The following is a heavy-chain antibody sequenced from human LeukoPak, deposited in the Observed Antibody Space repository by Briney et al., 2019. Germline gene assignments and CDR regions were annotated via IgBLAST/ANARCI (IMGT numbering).Heavy chain of an antibody. CDR1: GFTFSSYS. CDR2: ISSSSSTI. CDR3: AKDRYSYAFEYSDS. Sequence: PGGSLRLSCAASGFTFSSYSMNWVRQAPGKGLEWVSYISSSSSTIYYADSVKGRFTISRDNSKNTLSLQVSSLRTEDTAVYYCAKDRYSYAFEYSDSWGQGTLVTVSS. J-gene: IGHJ4*02. V-gene: IGHV3-48*01. D-gene: IGHD5-18*01.